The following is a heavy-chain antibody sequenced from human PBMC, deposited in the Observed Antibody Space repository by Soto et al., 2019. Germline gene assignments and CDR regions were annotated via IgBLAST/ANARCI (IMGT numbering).Heavy chain of an antibody. Sequence: GGSLRLSCAASGFTFSIAWMSWVRQAPGKGLEWVGRIKSKTDGGTTDYAAPVKGRFTISRDDSKNTLYLQMNSLRAEDTAVYYCARAVINRPDAFDIWGQGTMVTVSS. D-gene: IGHD2-21*01. CDR1: GFTFSIAW. CDR2: IKSKTDGGTT. J-gene: IGHJ3*02. CDR3: ARAVINRPDAFDI. V-gene: IGHV3-15*01.